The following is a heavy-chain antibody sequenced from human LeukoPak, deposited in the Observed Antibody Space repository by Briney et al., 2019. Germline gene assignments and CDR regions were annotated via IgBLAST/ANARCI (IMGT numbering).Heavy chain of an antibody. CDR3: TTETGDLDY. D-gene: IGHD3-16*01. CDR1: GFTFSNAW. Sequence: GGSLRLSCAASGFTFSNAWMSWVGQAPGKGREWVGRIKSKTDGRTTDYAAPVKGRFTISRDDSKNTLYLQMNSLKTEDTAVYYCTTETGDLDYWGRGTLVTVSS. J-gene: IGHJ4*02. CDR2: IKSKTDGRTT. V-gene: IGHV3-15*01.